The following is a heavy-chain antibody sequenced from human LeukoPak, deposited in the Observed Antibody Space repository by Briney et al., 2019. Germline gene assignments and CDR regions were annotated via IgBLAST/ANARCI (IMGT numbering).Heavy chain of an antibody. CDR2: INPNSGGT. CDR3: ASKRSSSSWYEWFDP. J-gene: IGHJ5*02. D-gene: IGHD6-13*01. V-gene: IGHV1-2*02. Sequence: VASVKVSCKASGYTFTGYYMHWVRQAPGQGLEWMGWINPNSGGTNYAQKFQGRVTMTRDTSISTAYMELSRLRSDDTAVYYCASKRSSSSWYEWFDPWGQGTLVTVSS. CDR1: GYTFTGYY.